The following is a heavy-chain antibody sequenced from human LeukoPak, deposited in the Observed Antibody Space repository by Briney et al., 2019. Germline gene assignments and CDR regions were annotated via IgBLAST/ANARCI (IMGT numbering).Heavy chain of an antibody. J-gene: IGHJ4*02. Sequence: GGSLRLSCAASGFTFSNYAMSWVRQAPGKGLEWVSTISDGSGGSTYYADSVKGRFTFSRDNSKNTLYLQMNSLRAEDTAVYYCAKVRRFPGDFDYWGQGTLVTVSS. D-gene: IGHD3-3*01. CDR3: AKVRRFPGDFDY. CDR1: GFTFSNYA. V-gene: IGHV3-23*01. CDR2: ISDGSGGST.